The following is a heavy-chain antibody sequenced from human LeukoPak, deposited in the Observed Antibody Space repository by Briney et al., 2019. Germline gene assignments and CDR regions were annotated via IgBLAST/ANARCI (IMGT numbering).Heavy chain of an antibody. J-gene: IGHJ4*02. Sequence: PGGSLRLSCAASGFTLSSYWMSWVRQAPGKGLEWVSSISSSSSYIYYADSVKGRFTISRDNAKNSLYLQMNSLRAEDTAVYYCARVRYGSGSYYKGGWYFDYWGQGTLVTVSS. V-gene: IGHV3-21*01. CDR1: GFTLSSYW. D-gene: IGHD3-10*01. CDR2: ISSSSSYI. CDR3: ARVRYGSGSYYKGGWYFDY.